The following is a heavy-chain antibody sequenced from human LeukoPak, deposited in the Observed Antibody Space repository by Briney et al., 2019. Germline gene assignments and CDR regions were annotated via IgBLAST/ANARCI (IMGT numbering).Heavy chain of an antibody. D-gene: IGHD2-2*01. CDR1: GGSISSGSYC. J-gene: IGHJ5*02. Sequence: SETLSLTCTVSGGSISSGSYCWSWIRQPAGKGLEWIGRIYTSGSTNYNPSLKSRVTISVDTSKNQFSLKLSSVTAADTAVYYCARDFAPIVVVPAAISWFDPWGQGTLVTVSS. CDR3: ARDFAPIVVVPAAISWFDP. CDR2: IYTSGST. V-gene: IGHV4-61*02.